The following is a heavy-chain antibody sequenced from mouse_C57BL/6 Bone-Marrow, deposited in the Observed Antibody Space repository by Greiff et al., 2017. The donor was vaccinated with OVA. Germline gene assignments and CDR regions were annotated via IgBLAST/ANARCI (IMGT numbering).Heavy chain of an antibody. J-gene: IGHJ3*01. CDR2: IDPSDSYT. D-gene: IGHD3-2*02. CDR3: ARGSSGYFPFAY. V-gene: IGHV1-59*01. CDR1: GYTFTSYW. Sequence: VQLQQPGAELVRPGTSVKLSCKASGYTFTSYWMHWVKQRPGQGLEWIGVIDPSDSYTNYNQKFKGKATLTVDTSSSTAYMQLSSLTSEDSAVYYCARGSSGYFPFAYWGQGTLVTVSA.